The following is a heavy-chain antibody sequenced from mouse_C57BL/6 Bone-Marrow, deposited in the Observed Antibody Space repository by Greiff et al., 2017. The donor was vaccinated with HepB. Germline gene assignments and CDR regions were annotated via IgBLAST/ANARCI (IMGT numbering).Heavy chain of an antibody. CDR2: IYPRDGST. Sequence: VQVVESDAELVKPGASVKISCKVSGYTFTDHTIHWMKQRPEQGLEWIGYIYPRDGSTKYNEKFKGKATLTADKSSSTAYMQLNSLTSEDSAVYFCARGLDYGSSYFDYWGQGTTLTVSS. V-gene: IGHV1-78*01. J-gene: IGHJ2*01. CDR3: ARGLDYGSSYFDY. CDR1: GYTFTDHT. D-gene: IGHD1-1*01.